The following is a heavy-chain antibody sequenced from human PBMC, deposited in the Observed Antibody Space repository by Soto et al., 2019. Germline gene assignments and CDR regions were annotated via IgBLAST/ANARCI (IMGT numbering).Heavy chain of an antibody. CDR3: ASVSDY. CDR1: GGSFIDYS. V-gene: IGHV4-34*01. J-gene: IGHJ4*02. Sequence: QVLLQQWGAGRLKPSETLSLTCAVYGGSFIDYSWGWIRQSPGTGLEWIGEINHSGSANYNPSLKSRVTISVDTSKNKFSLKLYSVTAADAAVYNCASVSDYWSQGTLVIVSS. CDR2: INHSGSA.